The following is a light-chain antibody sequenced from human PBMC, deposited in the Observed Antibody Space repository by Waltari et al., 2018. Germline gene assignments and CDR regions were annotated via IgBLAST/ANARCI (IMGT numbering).Light chain of an antibody. V-gene: IGLV1-40*01. CDR2: GTS. CDR3: QSYDSSLSGAV. Sequence: QSVLTQPPSVSGAPGQRVTISCTGSSSNIGAGYDVHWYQQLPGTAPKLLIYGTSMRPSGVPDRCSGSKSGTSASLAITGLQAEDEADYYCQSYDSSLSGAVFGGGTQLTVL. CDR1: SSNIGAGYD. J-gene: IGLJ7*01.